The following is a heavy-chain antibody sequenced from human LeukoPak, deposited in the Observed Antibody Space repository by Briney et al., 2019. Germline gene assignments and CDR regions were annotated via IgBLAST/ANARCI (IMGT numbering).Heavy chain of an antibody. Sequence: GGSLRLSCAASGFTFSSYAMHWVRLAPGKGLEWVAVISYDGSNKYYADSVKGRFTISRDNSKNTLYLQMNSLRAEDTAVYYCARGLSPMFDPWGQGTLVTVSS. CDR3: ARGLSPMFDP. CDR1: GFTFSSYA. V-gene: IGHV3-30-3*01. J-gene: IGHJ5*02. CDR2: ISYDGSNK.